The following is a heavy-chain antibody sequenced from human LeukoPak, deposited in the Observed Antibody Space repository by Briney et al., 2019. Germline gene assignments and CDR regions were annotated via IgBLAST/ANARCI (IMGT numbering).Heavy chain of an antibody. J-gene: IGHJ4*02. V-gene: IGHV1-18*01. D-gene: IGHD3-10*01. CDR3: ARVPPDLMVRGHYFDY. CDR2: ISAYNGNT. CDR1: GYTFTSYG. Sequence: ASVKVSCKASGYTFTSYGISWVRQAPGQGLEWMGWISAYNGNTNYAQKLQGRVTMTTDTSTSTAYMELRSLRSDDTAVYYCARVPPDLMVRGHYFDYWGQGTLVTVSS.